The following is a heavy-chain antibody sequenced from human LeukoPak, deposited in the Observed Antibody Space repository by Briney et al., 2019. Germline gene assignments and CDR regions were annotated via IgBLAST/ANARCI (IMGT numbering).Heavy chain of an antibody. J-gene: IGHJ5*02. Sequence: PGGCLRLSCAASGFTFDDYTMHWVRQAPGKGLERVSLISWDGGSTYYADSVKGRFTISSDNSKNSLYLQMNSLRTEDTALSSCANDIAGSGSYGGINWFDPWGQGTLVTVSS. D-gene: IGHD3-10*01. V-gene: IGHV3-43*01. CDR1: GFTFDDYT. CDR3: ANDIAGSGSYGGINWFDP. CDR2: ISWDGGST.